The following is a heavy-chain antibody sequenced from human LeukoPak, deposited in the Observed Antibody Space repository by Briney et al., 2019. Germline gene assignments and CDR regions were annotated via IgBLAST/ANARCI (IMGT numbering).Heavy chain of an antibody. CDR1: GFTVSSNY. CDR2: IKLDGSEG. V-gene: IGHV3-7*01. Sequence: GGSLRLSCAASGFTVSSNYMSWVRQAPGKGLEWVAKIKLDGSEGYYVDSVKGRFTISRDNAKNSVYLQMNSLRAEDTAVYYCARDCCTGGRNTFDPWGQGTLVTVSS. J-gene: IGHJ5*02. CDR3: ARDCCTGGRNTFDP. D-gene: IGHD2-8*02.